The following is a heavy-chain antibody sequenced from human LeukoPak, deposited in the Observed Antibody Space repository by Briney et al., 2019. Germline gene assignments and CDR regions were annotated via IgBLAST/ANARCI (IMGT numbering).Heavy chain of an antibody. CDR3: AMVRGAYYYDSSGYEDGWYFDL. J-gene: IGHJ2*01. Sequence: PGGSLRLSCAASGFTFSSYSMNWVRQAPGKGLEWVSSISSSSSYIYYADSVKGRFTISRDNAKNSLYLQMNSLRAEDTAVYYCAMVRGAYYYDSSGYEDGWYFDLWGRGTLVTVSS. CDR1: GFTFSSYS. D-gene: IGHD3-22*01. CDR2: ISSSSSYI. V-gene: IGHV3-21*01.